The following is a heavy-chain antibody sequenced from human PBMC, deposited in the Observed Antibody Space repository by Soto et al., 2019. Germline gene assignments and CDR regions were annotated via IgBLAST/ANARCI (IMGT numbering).Heavy chain of an antibody. CDR1: GGSISSYY. V-gene: IGHV4-59*08. CDR2: IYYGGNT. CDR3: ARHTTLRGRLV. D-gene: IGHD1-1*01. J-gene: IGHJ3*01. Sequence: QVQLQESGPGLVKPSETLSLTCTVSGGSISSYYWTWIRQPPGKGLEWIGCIYYGGNTNYNPSLKSRVTISVDTSKNQCSLKLSSVTAADTAVYHCARHTTLRGRLVWGQGTMVTVSS.